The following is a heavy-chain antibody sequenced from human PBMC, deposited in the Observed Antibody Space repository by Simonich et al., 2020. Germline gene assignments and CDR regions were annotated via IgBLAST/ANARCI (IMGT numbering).Heavy chain of an antibody. CDR3: ARSTTGTTAFDI. Sequence: QVQLVQSGVEVKKPGASVKASAKASGYTFTSYGIGGVRQAPGQGLEWMGWISAYNGNTNYAQKLQGRVTMTTDTSTSTAYMELRSLRSDDTAVYYCARSTTGTTAFDIWGQGTMVTVSS. CDR1: GYTFTSYG. CDR2: ISAYNGNT. D-gene: IGHD1-1*01. V-gene: IGHV1-18*01. J-gene: IGHJ3*02.